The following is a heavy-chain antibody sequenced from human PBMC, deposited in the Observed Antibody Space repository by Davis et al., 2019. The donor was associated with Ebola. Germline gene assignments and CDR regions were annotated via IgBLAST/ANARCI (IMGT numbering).Heavy chain of an antibody. Sequence: ASVQVSCKASGYTFTSYYMHWVRQAPAQGLEWMGIINPSGGSTSYAQKFQGRVTMTRDTSTSTVYMELSSLRAEDTSVYYCAKDRGAGSYLFDAIDSWGQGTMVTVSS. CDR2: INPSGGST. V-gene: IGHV1-46*01. D-gene: IGHD1-26*01. J-gene: IGHJ3*01. CDR3: AKDRGAGSYLFDAIDS. CDR1: GYTFTSYY.